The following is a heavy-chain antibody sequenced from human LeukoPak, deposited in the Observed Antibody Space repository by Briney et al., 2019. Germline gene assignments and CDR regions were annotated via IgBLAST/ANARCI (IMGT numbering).Heavy chain of an antibody. CDR2: IYYSGSR. CDR1: GSSISSYY. J-gene: IGHJ4*02. V-gene: IGHV4-59*01. CDR3: ARGSWAPAVTTPPPDFDN. D-gene: IGHD4-17*01. Sequence: PLETLSLTCTVSGSSISSYYWSWMRQPPGKGLEWIGHIYYSGSRDYNPSLKSRVTISVDTSKNLFSLKLNSVTAADTAVYYCARGSWAPAVTTPPPDFDNWGQGTLVTVSS.